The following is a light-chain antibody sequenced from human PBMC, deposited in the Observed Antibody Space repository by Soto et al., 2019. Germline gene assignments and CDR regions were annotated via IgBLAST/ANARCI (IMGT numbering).Light chain of an antibody. CDR2: RAS. CDR1: QSIDTA. J-gene: IGKJ2*01. V-gene: IGKV1-5*03. CDR3: QQYGRFLT. Sequence: DIQMTQSPSTLSASVGDRVTITCRASQSIDTALAWYQQKPGKAPNLLIYRASNLESEVPSRFSGSGSGTEFTLASSSLQPDDFATYYCQQYGRFLTFGQGTKLELK.